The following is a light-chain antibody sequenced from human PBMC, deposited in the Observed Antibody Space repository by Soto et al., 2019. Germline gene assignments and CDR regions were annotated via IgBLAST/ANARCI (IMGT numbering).Light chain of an antibody. CDR3: QQYNNWLPT. CDR1: QSVSSN. V-gene: IGKV3-15*01. Sequence: EVGMKQSAATVSVYQGERATLSCRASQSVSSNLAWYQQKPGQAPRLLIYGASTRATGIPARFSGSGSGTEFTLTISSLQSEDFAVYYCQQYNNWLPTFGQGSKVDIK. CDR2: GAS. J-gene: IGKJ1*01.